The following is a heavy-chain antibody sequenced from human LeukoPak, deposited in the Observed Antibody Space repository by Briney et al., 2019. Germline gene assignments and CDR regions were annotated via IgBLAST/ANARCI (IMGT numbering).Heavy chain of an antibody. V-gene: IGHV4-30-2*01. J-gene: IGHJ4*02. Sequence: SQTLSLTFTVSGGSISSGGYYWSWIRQPPGKGLEWIGYIYHSGSTYYNRSLKSRVTISVDRSKNQFSLKLSSVTAADTAVYYCARGPLDYWGQGTLVTVPS. CDR1: GGSISSGGYY. CDR3: ARGPLDY. CDR2: IYHSGST.